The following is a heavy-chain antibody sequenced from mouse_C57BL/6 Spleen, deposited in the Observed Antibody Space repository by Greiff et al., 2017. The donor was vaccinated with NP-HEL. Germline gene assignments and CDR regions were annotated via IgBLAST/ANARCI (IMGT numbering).Heavy chain of an antibody. CDR2: ISDGGSYT. CDR3: ARDSPVTNWDFDV. Sequence: EVQLVESGGGLVKPGGSLKLSCAASGFTFSSYAMSWVRQTPEKRLEWVATISDGGSYTYYPDNVKGRFTISRDNAKNNLYLQMSHLKSEDTAMYYCARDSPVTNWDFDVWGTGTTVTVSS. J-gene: IGHJ1*03. CDR1: GFTFSSYA. V-gene: IGHV5-4*01. D-gene: IGHD6-1*01.